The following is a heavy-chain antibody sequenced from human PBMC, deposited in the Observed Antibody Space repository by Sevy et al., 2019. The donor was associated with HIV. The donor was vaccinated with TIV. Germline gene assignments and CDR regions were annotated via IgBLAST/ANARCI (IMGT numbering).Heavy chain of an antibody. CDR2: ISQGGSEE. CDR3: ARFVSLGY. Sequence: GGSLRLSCAASGLTFSSSSMTWLRQAPGKGLEWVASISQGGSEEYYVDSVKGRFTISRDNAKNSLYLQMNSLSAVDSAVYFCARFVSLGYWGQGTLVTVSS. D-gene: IGHD6-13*01. CDR1: GLTFSSSS. V-gene: IGHV3-7*01. J-gene: IGHJ4*02.